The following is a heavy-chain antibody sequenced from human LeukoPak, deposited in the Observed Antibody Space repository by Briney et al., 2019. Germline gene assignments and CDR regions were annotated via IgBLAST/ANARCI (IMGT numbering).Heavy chain of an antibody. D-gene: IGHD3-10*02. CDR3: AELGITVIGGV. CDR2: ISYDGSNK. V-gene: IGHV3-30*18. Sequence: PGRSLRLSCAASGFTFSSYGMHWVRQAPGKGLEWVAVISYDGSNKYYADSVKGRFTISRDNAKNSLYLQMNSLRAEDTAVYYCAELGITVIGGVWGKGTTVTISS. CDR1: GFTFSSYG. J-gene: IGHJ6*04.